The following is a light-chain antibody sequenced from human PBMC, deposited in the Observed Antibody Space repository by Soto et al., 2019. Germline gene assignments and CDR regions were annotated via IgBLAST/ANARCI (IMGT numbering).Light chain of an antibody. V-gene: IGLV2-14*01. CDR1: SSDVGGYNY. J-gene: IGLJ1*01. CDR3: SSYTSSSTPHYV. Sequence: QSVLTQPASVSGSPGQSIPISCTGTSSDVGGYNYVSWYQQHPGKAPKLMIYDVSNRPSGVSNRFSGSKSGNTASLTISGLQAEDEADYYCSSYTSSSTPHYVFGTGTKVTVL. CDR2: DVS.